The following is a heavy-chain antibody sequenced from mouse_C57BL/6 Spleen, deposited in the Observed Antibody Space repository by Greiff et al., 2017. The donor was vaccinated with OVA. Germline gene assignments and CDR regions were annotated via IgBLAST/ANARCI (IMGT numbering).Heavy chain of an antibody. Sequence: EVQLQQSGPELVKPGASVKIPCKASGYTFTDYNMDWVKQSHGKSLEWIGDINPNNGGTIYNQKFKGKATLTVDKSSSTAYMELRSLTSEDTAVYYCASVYYDYEGFAYWGQGTLVTVSA. V-gene: IGHV1-18*01. J-gene: IGHJ3*01. CDR1: GYTFTDYN. CDR2: INPNNGGT. D-gene: IGHD2-4*01. CDR3: ASVYYDYEGFAY.